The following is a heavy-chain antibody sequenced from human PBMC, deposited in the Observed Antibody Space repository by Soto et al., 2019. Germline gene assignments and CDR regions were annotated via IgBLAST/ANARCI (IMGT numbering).Heavy chain of an antibody. CDR3: ASGARGYYDSSGYYVGY. CDR2: IYYSGST. D-gene: IGHD3-22*01. CDR1: GGSISSGGYY. V-gene: IGHV4-31*03. J-gene: IGHJ4*02. Sequence: SETLSLTCTVSGGSISSGGYYWSWIRQHPGKGLEWIGYIYYSGSTYYNPSLKSRVTISVDTSKNQFSLKLSSVTAADTAVYYCASGARGYYDSSGYYVGYWGQGTLVTVSS.